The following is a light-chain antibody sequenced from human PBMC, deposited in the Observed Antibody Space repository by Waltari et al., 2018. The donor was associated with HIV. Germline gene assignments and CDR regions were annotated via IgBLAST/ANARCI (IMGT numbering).Light chain of an antibody. CDR3: MQALQTPWT. CDR2: LGS. V-gene: IGKV2-28*01. CDR1: QSLLHSNGYNY. J-gene: IGKJ1*01. Sequence: DIVMTQSPLSLSVTPGEPASISCRSGQSLLHSNGYNYLDWYLQKPGQSPQLLIYLGSNRASGVPDRFTGSGSGTDFTLKISRVEAGDVGVYYCMQALQTPWTFGQGTKVEIK.